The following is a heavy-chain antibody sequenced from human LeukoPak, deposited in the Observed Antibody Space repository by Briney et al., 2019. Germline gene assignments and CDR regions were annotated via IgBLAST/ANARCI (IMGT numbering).Heavy chain of an antibody. V-gene: IGHV5-51*01. Sequence: GESLKISCKGSGYSFTSYWIAWVRQMPGKGLEWMGIIYPADPDTKYSPSFQGQVTISADKSISTAYLQWSSLKASDTAMYYCARRGSSWYVDWGQGTLVTVSS. J-gene: IGHJ4*02. CDR2: IYPADPDT. D-gene: IGHD6-13*01. CDR3: ARRGSSWYVD. CDR1: GYSFTSYW.